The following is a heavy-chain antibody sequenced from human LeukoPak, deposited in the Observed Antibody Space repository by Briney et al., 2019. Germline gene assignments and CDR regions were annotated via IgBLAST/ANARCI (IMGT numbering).Heavy chain of an antibody. Sequence: SVKVSCKASGYTFTSYGISWVRQAPGQGLEWMGGIIPIFGTANYAQKFQGRVTITADESTSTAYMELSSLRSEDTAVYYCARTPLVLLWFGELTYWGQGTLVTVSS. CDR2: IIPIFGTA. V-gene: IGHV1-69*13. J-gene: IGHJ4*02. CDR1: GYTFTSYG. CDR3: ARTPLVLLWFGELTY. D-gene: IGHD3-10*01.